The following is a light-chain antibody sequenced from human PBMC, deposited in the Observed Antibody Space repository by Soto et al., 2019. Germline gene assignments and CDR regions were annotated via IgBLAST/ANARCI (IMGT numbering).Light chain of an antibody. CDR2: EVS. CDR1: FNDVGGYNY. Sequence: QSALTQPPSASGSPGQSVTISCTGTFNDVGGYNYVSWYQQHPGKAPKVMIYEVSNRPSGVSNRFSGSKSGNTASLTISGLQAEDEADYYCSSYTSSTTLDVVFGGGTKLTVL. V-gene: IGLV2-14*01. J-gene: IGLJ2*01. CDR3: SSYTSSTTLDVV.